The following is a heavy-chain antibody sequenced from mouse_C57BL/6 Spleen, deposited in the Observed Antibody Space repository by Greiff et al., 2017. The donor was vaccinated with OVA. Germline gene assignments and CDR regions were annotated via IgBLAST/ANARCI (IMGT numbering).Heavy chain of an antibody. Sequence: QVQLQQPGAELVKPGASVKMSCQASGYTFTSYWITWVKQRPGQGLEWIGVIYPGSGSTNYNEKFKSKATLTVDTSSSTAYMQLSSLTSEDAAVYYCARRGGTMGNYFDYWGQGTTLTVSS. CDR3: ARRGGTMGNYFDY. V-gene: IGHV1-55*01. D-gene: IGHD1-1*02. J-gene: IGHJ2*01. CDR2: IYPGSGST. CDR1: GYTFTSYW.